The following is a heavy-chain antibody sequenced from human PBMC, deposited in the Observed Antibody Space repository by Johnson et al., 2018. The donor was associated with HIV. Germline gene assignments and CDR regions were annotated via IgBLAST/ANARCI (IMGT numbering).Heavy chain of an antibody. CDR2: IKSKTDGGTT. D-gene: IGHD2-15*01. CDR3: ARVRGDCNGASCYRWGTFDI. Sequence: EVQLVESGGGLIKPGGSLRLSCAASGFTFSNAWMSWVRQAPGKGLEWVGRIKSKTDGGTTDYAAPVKGRFTISRDDSKNTLYLQMNSLRAEDTALYYCARVRGDCNGASCYRWGTFDIWGQGTMVTVSS. CDR1: GFTFSNAW. V-gene: IGHV3-15*05. J-gene: IGHJ3*02.